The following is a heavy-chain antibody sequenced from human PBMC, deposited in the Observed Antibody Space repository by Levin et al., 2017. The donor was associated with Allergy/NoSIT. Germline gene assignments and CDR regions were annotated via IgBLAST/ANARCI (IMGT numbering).Heavy chain of an antibody. CDR1: GGTFSSYA. CDR2: IIPIFGTA. V-gene: IGHV1-69*13. D-gene: IGHD4-17*01. Sequence: VASVKVSCKASGGTFSSYAISWVRQAPGQGLEWMGGIIPIFGTANYAQKFQGRVTITADESTSTAYMELSSLRSEDTAVYYCARGRSTVTIPRLRYYYYGMDGWGQGTTVTVSS. CDR3: ARGRSTVTIPRLRYYYYGMDG. J-gene: IGHJ6*02.